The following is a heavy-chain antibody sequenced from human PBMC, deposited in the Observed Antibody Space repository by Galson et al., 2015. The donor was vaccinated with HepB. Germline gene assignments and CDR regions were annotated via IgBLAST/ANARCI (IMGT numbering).Heavy chain of an antibody. CDR1: GFSFSQYA. Sequence: SLRLSCAASGFSFSQYAMTWVRQAPGKGLEWVSGITASAVATYYADSVKGRFTITRDNSKDMLSLEMNSLRAEDTARYYCAKGKDTSAFYIVADHWGQGSLVTVS. CDR2: ITASAVAT. V-gene: IGHV3-23*01. D-gene: IGHD2-21*01. CDR3: AKGKDTSAFYIVADH. J-gene: IGHJ4*01.